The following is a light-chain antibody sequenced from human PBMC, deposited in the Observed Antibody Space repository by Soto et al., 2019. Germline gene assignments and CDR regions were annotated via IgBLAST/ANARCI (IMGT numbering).Light chain of an antibody. CDR1: STDVGGYNY. V-gene: IGLV2-14*01. CDR3: SSYTSSSPWV. J-gene: IGLJ2*01. Sequence: QSVLTQPASVSGSPGQSITIPCTGTSTDVGGYNYVSWYQQHPGKAPKLLIYEVSNRPSGVSDRFSGSKSGNTASLTISGLQAEDEADYYCSSYTSSSPWVFGGGTKVTVL. CDR2: EVS.